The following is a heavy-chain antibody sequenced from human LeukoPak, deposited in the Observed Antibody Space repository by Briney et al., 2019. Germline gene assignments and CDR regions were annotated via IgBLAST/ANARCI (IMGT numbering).Heavy chain of an antibody. V-gene: IGHV3-7*01. J-gene: IGHJ4*02. CDR3: AKDLEQWPAVPEY. CDR1: GFTFSSYW. CDR2: IKQDGSEK. D-gene: IGHD6-19*01. Sequence: PGGSLRLSCAASGFTFSSYWMTWVRQAPGKGLEWVANIKQDGSEKFYVDSVKGRFTISRDNAKNRLYLQMNSLRPEETALYYCAKDLEQWPAVPEYWGQGTLVIVSS.